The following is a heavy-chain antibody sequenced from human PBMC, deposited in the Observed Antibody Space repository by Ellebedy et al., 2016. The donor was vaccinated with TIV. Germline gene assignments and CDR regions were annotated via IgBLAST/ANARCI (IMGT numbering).Heavy chain of an antibody. CDR3: ARLVGATRQYFQH. CDR1: GGSFSGYY. D-gene: IGHD1-26*01. J-gene: IGHJ1*01. Sequence: SETLSLXXAVYGGSFSGYYWSWIRQPPGKGLEWIGEINHSGSTNYNPSLKSRVTISVDTSKNQFSLKLSSVTAADTAVYYCARLVGATRQYFQHWGQGTLVTVSS. CDR2: INHSGST. V-gene: IGHV4-34*01.